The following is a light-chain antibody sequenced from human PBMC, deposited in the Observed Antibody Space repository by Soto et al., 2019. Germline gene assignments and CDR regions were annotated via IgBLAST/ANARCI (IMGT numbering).Light chain of an antibody. V-gene: IGKV3-15*01. CDR3: LQYNNWPPYT. CDR2: GGS. CDR1: QSVSSN. J-gene: IGKJ2*01. Sequence: EMVMTQSPATLSVSPGERATLSCRASQSVSSNLAWYQQKPGQAPRLLIYGGSTRATGVPARFSGSGSGTEFTLTISSLHSEDFAVYYCLQYNNWPPYTFGQGTKLEIK.